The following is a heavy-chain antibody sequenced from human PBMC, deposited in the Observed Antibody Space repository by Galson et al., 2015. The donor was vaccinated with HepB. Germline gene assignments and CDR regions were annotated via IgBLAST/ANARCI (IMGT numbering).Heavy chain of an antibody. J-gene: IGHJ3*02. V-gene: IGHV1-69*13. CDR3: ATQWLRWSRVPAFDI. Sequence: SVKVSCKASGGTFSSYAISWVRQAPGQGLEWMGGIIPIFGTANCAQKFQGRVTITADESTSTAYMELSSLRSEDTAVYYCATQWLRWSRVPAFDIWGQGTMVTVSS. CDR1: GGTFSSYA. D-gene: IGHD5-12*01. CDR2: IIPIFGTA.